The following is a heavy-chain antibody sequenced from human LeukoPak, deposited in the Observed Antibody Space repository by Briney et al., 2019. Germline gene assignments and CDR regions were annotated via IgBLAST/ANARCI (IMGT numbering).Heavy chain of an antibody. D-gene: IGHD6-19*01. Sequence: GASVKVSCKASGYTFTGYYMHWVRQAPGQGLEWMGWINPNSGGTNYAQKFQGRVTMTRDTYISTDYMELSRLRSDDTAVYYCARGRKRFNSSGRDAFDIWGQGTMVTVSS. CDR2: INPNSGGT. J-gene: IGHJ3*02. V-gene: IGHV1-2*02. CDR1: GYTFTGYY. CDR3: ARGRKRFNSSGRDAFDI.